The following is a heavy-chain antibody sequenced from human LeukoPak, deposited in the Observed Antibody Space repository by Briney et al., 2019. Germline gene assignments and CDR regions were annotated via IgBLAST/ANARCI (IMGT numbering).Heavy chain of an antibody. CDR2: IIPIFGTA. CDR3: AKDVYYYYYMDV. J-gene: IGHJ6*03. CDR1: GGTFSSYA. V-gene: IGHV1-69*13. Sequence: ASVTVSCKASGGTFSSYAISWVRQAPGQGLEWMGGIIPIFGTANYAQKFQGRVTITADESTSTAYMELSSLRSEDTAVYYCAKDVYYYYYMDVWGKGTTVTVSS.